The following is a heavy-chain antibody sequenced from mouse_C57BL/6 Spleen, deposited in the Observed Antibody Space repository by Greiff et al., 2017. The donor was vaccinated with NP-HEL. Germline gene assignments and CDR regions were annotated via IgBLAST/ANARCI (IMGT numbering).Heavy chain of an antibody. D-gene: IGHD2-5*01. V-gene: IGHV5-4*03. CDR3: ASYSNYLGY. CDR2: ISDGGSYT. J-gene: IGHJ2*01. Sequence: EVKLVESGGGLVKPGGSLKLSCAASGFTFSSYAMSWVRQTPEKRLEWVATISDGGSYTYYPDNVKGRFTISRDNAKNNLYLQMSHLKSEDTAMYYCASYSNYLGYWGQGTTLTVSS. CDR1: GFTFSSYA.